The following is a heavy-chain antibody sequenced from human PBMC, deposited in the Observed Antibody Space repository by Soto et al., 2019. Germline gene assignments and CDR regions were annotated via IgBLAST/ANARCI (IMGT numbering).Heavy chain of an antibody. Sequence: GGSLRLSCAASGFTFNSYSMNWVRQAPGKGLEWVSSISSSSTFIYDADSVKGRFSISRDNAKNSLFLQMNSLRAEDTAVYFCARGRPTGYSYYGMDVWGQGTTVTVSS. CDR3: ARGRPTGYSYYGMDV. J-gene: IGHJ6*02. CDR1: GFTFNSYS. CDR2: ISSSSTFI. D-gene: IGHD1-1*01. V-gene: IGHV3-21*01.